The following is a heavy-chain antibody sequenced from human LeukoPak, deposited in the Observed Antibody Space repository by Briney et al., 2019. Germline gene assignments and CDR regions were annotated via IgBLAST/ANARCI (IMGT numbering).Heavy chain of an antibody. D-gene: IGHD1-1*01. CDR1: GFTFPNYA. CDR3: ARDLWAVWNGDSYYDLDG. J-gene: IGHJ6*03. V-gene: IGHV3-30*07. Sequence: AGRSLTLSCPAYGFTFPNYALHWVRQAPGKGLEWVAVISHDGRDTFYADSVKGRFTICRDNSKNTASLLVSSLLANDPGVYYCARDLWAVWNGDSYYDLDGWGKGITVT. CDR2: ISHDGRDT.